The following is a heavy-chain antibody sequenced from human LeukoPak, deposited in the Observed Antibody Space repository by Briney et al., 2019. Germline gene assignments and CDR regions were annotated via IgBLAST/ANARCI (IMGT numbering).Heavy chain of an antibody. D-gene: IGHD5-12*01. J-gene: IGHJ6*02. CDR1: GGSISSSTYY. CDR2: IYDSGSI. V-gene: IGHV4-61*01. Sequence: SETLSLTCTVSGGSISSSTYYWSWIRQPPGKGLEWIGYIYDSGSINYNPSLKSRVTISLDTSKNQFSLKLSSVTAADTAVYYCARGGSGYDSFYYYGMDVWGQGTTVTVSS. CDR3: ARGGSGYDSFYYYGMDV.